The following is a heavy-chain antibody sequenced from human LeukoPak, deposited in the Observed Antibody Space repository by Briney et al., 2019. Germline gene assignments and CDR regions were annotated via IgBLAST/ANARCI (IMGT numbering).Heavy chain of an antibody. J-gene: IGHJ4*02. CDR2: ISSSGSTI. V-gene: IGHV3-48*03. CDR3: ARDSSSWPHHRNFDY. CDR1: GLTFSSYE. D-gene: IGHD6-13*01. Sequence: GGSLRLSCAASGLTFSSYEMNWVRQAPGKGLEWVSYISSSGSTIYYADSVKGRFTISRDNAKNSLYLQMNSLRAEDTAVYYCARDSSSWPHHRNFDYWGQGTLVTVSS.